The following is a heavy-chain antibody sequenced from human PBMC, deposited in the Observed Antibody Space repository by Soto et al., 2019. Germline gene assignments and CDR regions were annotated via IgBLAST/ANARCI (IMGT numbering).Heavy chain of an antibody. CDR1: VFTFSCYA. J-gene: IGHJ6*02. D-gene: IGHD2-21*02. CDR3: ARHRDSQGDYAMDV. V-gene: IGHV3-30-3*01. CDR2: ISYDGSNK. Sequence: QVQLVESGGGVVQPGRSLRLSCAASVFTFSCYAMHWVRHAPGKGLEWVAVISYDGSNKYYADSVKGRFTISRDNSKNTLYLQMNSLRAEDTALYYCARHRDSQGDYAMDVWGQGTTVTVSS.